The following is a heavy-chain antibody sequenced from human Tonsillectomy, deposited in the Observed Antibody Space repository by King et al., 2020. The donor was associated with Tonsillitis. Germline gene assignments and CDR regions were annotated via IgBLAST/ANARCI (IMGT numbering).Heavy chain of an antibody. CDR3: ARGHYGEMGFDY. Sequence: QVQLQQWGAGLLKPSETLSLTCAVYGGSFSGYYWSWIRQPPEKGLEWIGEINHSGSTNYNPSLKSRVTISADTSKNQFSLNLSSVTAADTAVYYCARGHYGEMGFDYWGQGALVTVSS. CDR1: GGSFSGYY. J-gene: IGHJ4*02. V-gene: IGHV4-34*01. CDR2: INHSGST. D-gene: IGHD4-17*01.